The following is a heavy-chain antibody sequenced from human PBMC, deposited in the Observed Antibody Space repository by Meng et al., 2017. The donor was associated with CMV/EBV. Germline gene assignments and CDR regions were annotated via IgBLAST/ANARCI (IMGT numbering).Heavy chain of an antibody. J-gene: IGHJ1*01. D-gene: IGHD3-22*01. V-gene: IGHV4-34*01. CDR1: GGSFSGYY. CDR2: INHSGRT. CDR3: ARGDSSSGYAPQH. Sequence: TCAVYGGSFSGYYWSWIRQPPGKGLEWIGEINHSGRTNYNPSLKSRVTISVDTSKNQFSLKLSSVTAADTAVYYCARGDSSSGYAPQHWDQGTLVTVSS.